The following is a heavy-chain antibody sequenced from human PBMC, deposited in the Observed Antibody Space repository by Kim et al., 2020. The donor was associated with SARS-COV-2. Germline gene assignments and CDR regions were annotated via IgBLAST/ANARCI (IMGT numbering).Heavy chain of an antibody. CDR3: AKRADSSGYRSYFDY. V-gene: IGHV3-20*03. Sequence: DSVKGRFTISRDNAKNSLYLQMNSLRTEDTALYYCAKRADSSGYRSYFDYWGHGTLVTVSS. D-gene: IGHD3-22*01. J-gene: IGHJ4*01.